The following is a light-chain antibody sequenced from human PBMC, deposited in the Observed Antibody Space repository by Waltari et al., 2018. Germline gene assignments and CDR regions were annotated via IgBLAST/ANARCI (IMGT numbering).Light chain of an antibody. J-gene: IGLJ2*01. CDR2: DVS. CDR1: SRDVGGYDS. Sequence: QSALTQPASVSGSPGQSITVSCTGSSRDVGGYDSVSWYQDLPGQASKVIIYDVSSRPAGVSDRFSGSKSGNTASLTISGLQAEDEANYYCCSQSSNNGVIFGGGTKVTVL. V-gene: IGLV2-14*03. CDR3: CSQSSNNGVI.